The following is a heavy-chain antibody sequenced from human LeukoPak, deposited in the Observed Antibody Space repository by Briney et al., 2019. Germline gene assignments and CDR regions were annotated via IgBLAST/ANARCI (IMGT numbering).Heavy chain of an antibody. V-gene: IGHV3-21*01. J-gene: IGHJ3*02. D-gene: IGHD1-1*01. CDR3: ARVSIDDDDAFDI. CDR2: ISSSSSYI. Sequence: GGSLRLSCAASGFTFSSYSMNWVRQAPGKGLEWVSSISSSSSYIYYADSVKGRFIISRDNAKNSLYLQMNSLRAEDTAVYYCARVSIDDDDAFDIWGQGTMVTVSS. CDR1: GFTFSSYS.